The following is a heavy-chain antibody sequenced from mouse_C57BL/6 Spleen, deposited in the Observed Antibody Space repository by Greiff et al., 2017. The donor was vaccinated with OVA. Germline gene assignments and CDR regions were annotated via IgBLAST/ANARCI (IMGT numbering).Heavy chain of an antibody. Sequence: QVQLKQPGAELVMPGASVKLSCKASGYTFTSYWMHWVKQRPGQGLEWIGEIDPSDSYTNYNQKFKGKSTLTVDKSSSTAYMQLSSLTSEDSAVYYCARTDYYGPFAYWGQGTLVTVSA. CDR3: ARTDYYGPFAY. CDR1: GYTFTSYW. D-gene: IGHD1-2*01. V-gene: IGHV1-69*01. CDR2: IDPSDSYT. J-gene: IGHJ3*01.